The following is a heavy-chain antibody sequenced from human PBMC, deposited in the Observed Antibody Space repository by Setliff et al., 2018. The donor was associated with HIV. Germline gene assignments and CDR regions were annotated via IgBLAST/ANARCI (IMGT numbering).Heavy chain of an antibody. V-gene: IGHV4-4*09. J-gene: IGHJ4*02. CDR1: GGSIYGYY. CDR3: ARGRGSSSSWPIDY. D-gene: IGHD6-13*01. Sequence: PSETLSLTCTVSGGSIYGYYWDWIRQPPGKEMEFIGYTYISGSTNYSPSFESRVIISADPSKNQFSLKLNSVTAADTAVYFCARGRGSSSSWPIDYWGQGTLVTVSS. CDR2: TYISGST.